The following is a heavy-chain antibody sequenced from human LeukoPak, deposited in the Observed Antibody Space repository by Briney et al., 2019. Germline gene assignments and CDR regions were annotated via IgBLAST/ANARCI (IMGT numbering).Heavy chain of an antibody. CDR3: AKDGNYLDSSGYLIPFDY. D-gene: IGHD3-22*01. Sequence: GGSLRLSCEASGFTFSRFAMSWVRQPPGKGLEWVSSISGSDRTTYYADSVKGRFTISRDNSKNILYLQMNSLRADDTALYYCAKDGNYLDSSGYLIPFDYWGLGTLVTVSS. J-gene: IGHJ4*02. CDR1: GFTFSRFA. V-gene: IGHV3-23*01. CDR2: ISGSDRTT.